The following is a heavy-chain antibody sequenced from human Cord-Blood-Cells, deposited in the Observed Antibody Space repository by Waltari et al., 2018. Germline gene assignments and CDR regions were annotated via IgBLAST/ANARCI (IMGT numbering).Heavy chain of an antibody. V-gene: IGHV1-24*01. CDR1: GYTLTDLS. D-gene: IGHD3-10*01. CDR3: AGTGYGSGSYPFDY. CDR2: FDPEEGET. Sequence: QVQLVPSGAEVKKPGASVKVSCKVSGYTLTDLSMHWVRRGPGKGLEWMGGFDPEEGETIYAQKFQGRVTMTEDTSTDTAYMELSSLRSEDTAVYYCAGTGYGSGSYPFDYWGQGTLVTVSS. J-gene: IGHJ4*02.